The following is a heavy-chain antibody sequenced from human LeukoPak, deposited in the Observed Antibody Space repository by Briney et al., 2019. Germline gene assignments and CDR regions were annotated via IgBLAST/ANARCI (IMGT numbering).Heavy chain of an antibody. CDR2: INSDGSEG. Sequence: GGSLRLSCAVSGFTFSGFWMSWSRQAPGKGLEWVASINSDGSEGYYADVVKGRFTISRDNAKNSLYLQINSLRAEDTAVYYCARSSYSSSSSVWGQGAMVTVSS. D-gene: IGHD6-6*01. CDR3: ARSSYSSSSSV. V-gene: IGHV3-7*03. J-gene: IGHJ3*01. CDR1: GFTFSGFW.